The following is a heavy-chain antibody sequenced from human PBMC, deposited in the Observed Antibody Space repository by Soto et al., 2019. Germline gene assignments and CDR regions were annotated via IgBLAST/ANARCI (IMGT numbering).Heavy chain of an antibody. V-gene: IGHV3-23*01. Sequence: GGSLRLSWAASGFTFSNAWMSWVRQAPGKELEWVSAISGSGGSTYYADSVKGRFTISRDNSKNTLYLQMNSLRAEDTAVYYCAKDPGRVGGTKWGFAPGGKGPCVPVS. CDR1: GFTFSNAW. J-gene: IGHJ5*02. CDR2: ISGSGGST. CDR3: AKDPGRVGGTKWGFAP. D-gene: IGHD6-19*01.